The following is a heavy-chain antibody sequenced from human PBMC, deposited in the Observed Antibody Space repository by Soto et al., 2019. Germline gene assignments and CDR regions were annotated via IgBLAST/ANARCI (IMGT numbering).Heavy chain of an antibody. D-gene: IGHD3-10*01. J-gene: IGHJ4*02. V-gene: IGHV4-39*01. CDR3: AGLWFGEQIN. CDR1: GGSISGSNYY. CDR2: VYYSGNT. Sequence: SETLSLTCTVSGGSISGSNYYWAWIRQPPGKGLEWIGSVYYSGNTYYNPSLKRQFTVSVDTSKNQFSLILGSVTAGDTAVYYCAGLWFGEQINWGQGTLVTVSS.